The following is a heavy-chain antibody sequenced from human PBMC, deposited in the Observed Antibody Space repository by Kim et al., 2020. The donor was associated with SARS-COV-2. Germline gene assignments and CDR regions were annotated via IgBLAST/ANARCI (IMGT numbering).Heavy chain of an antibody. V-gene: IGHV4-39*07. CDR3: AKGASPTPFDP. Sequence: SETLSLTCTVSGGSISTSSYYWGWIRQPPGKGLEWIGNIYYSGNTYYNPSLKSRVTISVDTSKNQFSLKLSSVTAADTAVFYCAKGASPTPFDPWGQGTL. CDR1: GGSISTSSYY. J-gene: IGHJ5*02. CDR2: IYYSGNT.